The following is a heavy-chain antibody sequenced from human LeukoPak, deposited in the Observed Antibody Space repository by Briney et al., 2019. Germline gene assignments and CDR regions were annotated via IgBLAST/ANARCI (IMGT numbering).Heavy chain of an antibody. J-gene: IGHJ4*02. CDR1: GFTFSSYS. D-gene: IGHD3-10*01. CDR3: ARGRLRGVFDY. CDR2: INHSGST. Sequence: GSLRLSCAASGFTFSSYSMNWVRQPPGKGLEWIGEINHSGSTNYNPSLKSRVTISVDTSKNQFSLKLSSVTAADTAVYYCARGRLRGVFDYWGQGTLVTVSS. V-gene: IGHV4-34*01.